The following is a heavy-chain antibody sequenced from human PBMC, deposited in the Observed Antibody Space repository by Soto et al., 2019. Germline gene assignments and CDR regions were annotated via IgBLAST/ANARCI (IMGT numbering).Heavy chain of an antibody. D-gene: IGHD3-22*01. CDR3: ALRSMAVVPEY. CDR2: LFYGRSA. CDR1: GDSISSYY. J-gene: IGHJ4*02. Sequence: QVQLQESGPGLVKPSETLSLTCAVSGDSISSYYCMWIRQPPGKGLESIGYLFYGRSANYNPSRKSRVTLSVDTSTNQCSLTLSSMTAADPAVYYCALRSMAVVPEYWGQGTLVTVSS. V-gene: IGHV4-59*01.